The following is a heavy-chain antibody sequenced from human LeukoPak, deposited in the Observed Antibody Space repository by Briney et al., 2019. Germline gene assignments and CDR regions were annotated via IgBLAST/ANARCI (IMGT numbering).Heavy chain of an antibody. CDR3: ARQRYSGSYYGNNWFDP. Sequence: SETLSLTCTVSGGSISSGGYYWSWIRQHPGKGLEWIGYIYYSGSTYYNPSPKSRVTISVDTSKNQFSLKLSSVTAADTAVYYCARQRYSGSYYGNNWFDPWGQGTLVTVSS. J-gene: IGHJ5*02. V-gene: IGHV4-31*03. CDR1: GGSISSGGYY. CDR2: IYYSGST. D-gene: IGHD1-26*01.